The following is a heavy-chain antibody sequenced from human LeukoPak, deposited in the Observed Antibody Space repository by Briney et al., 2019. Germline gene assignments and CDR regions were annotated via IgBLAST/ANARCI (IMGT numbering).Heavy chain of an antibody. D-gene: IGHD3-22*01. CDR3: ARDQASDYYDTSGYYYGFFDY. J-gene: IGHJ4*02. V-gene: IGHV3-7*01. Sequence: GGSLRLSCAASGFTFSSYGMHWVRQAPGKGLEWVANIKQDGSEKYYVDSVKGRFTISRDNAKNSVDLQMNSLRVEDTAVYYCARDQASDYYDTSGYYYGFFDYWGQGTLVTVSS. CDR2: IKQDGSEK. CDR1: GFTFSSYG.